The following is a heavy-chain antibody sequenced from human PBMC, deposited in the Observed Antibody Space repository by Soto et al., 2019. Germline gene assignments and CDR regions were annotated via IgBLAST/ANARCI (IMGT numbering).Heavy chain of an antibody. CDR2: INHSRST. D-gene: IGHD2-15*01. V-gene: IGHV4-34*01. CDR1: GGSFSGYY. CDR3: ARVWDIVVVVAATKDYYGMDV. J-gene: IGHJ6*02. Sequence: SETLSLTCAVYGGSFSGYYWSWIRQPPGKGLEWIGEINHSRSTNYNPSLKSRVTISVDTSKNQFSLKMSSVTAADTAVYYCARVWDIVVVVAATKDYYGMDVWGQGTTV.